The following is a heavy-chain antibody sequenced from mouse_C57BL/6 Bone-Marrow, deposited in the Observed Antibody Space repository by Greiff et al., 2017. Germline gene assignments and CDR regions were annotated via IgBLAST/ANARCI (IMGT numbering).Heavy chain of an antibody. V-gene: IGHV14-4*01. J-gene: IGHJ2*01. CDR1: GFNIKDDY. D-gene: IGHD2-4*01. CDR2: IDPENGDT. Sequence: EVHLVESGAELVRPGASVKLSCTASGFNIKDDYMHWVKQRPEQGLEWIGWIDPENGDTEYASKFQGKATITADTSANTADLQLSSLTSEDTAVYYCTTWGDYGLDYWGQGTTRTVSS. CDR3: TTWGDYGLDY.